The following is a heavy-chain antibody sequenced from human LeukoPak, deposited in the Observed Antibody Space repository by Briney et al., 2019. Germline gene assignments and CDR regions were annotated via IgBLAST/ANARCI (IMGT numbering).Heavy chain of an antibody. CDR1: GFTFSSYG. V-gene: IGHV3-30*18. J-gene: IGHJ4*02. CDR2: ISYDGSNK. CDR3: AKDYY. Sequence: GGSLRLFCAASGFTFSSYGMHWGRQAPGKGLEWVAVISYDGSNKYYADSVKGRFTISRDNSKNTLYLQMNSLRAEDTAVYYCAKDYYWGQGTLVTVSS.